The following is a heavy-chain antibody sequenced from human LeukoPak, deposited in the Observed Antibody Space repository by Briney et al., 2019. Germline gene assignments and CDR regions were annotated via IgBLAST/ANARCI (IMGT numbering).Heavy chain of an antibody. CDR2: IYYNGST. CDR3: ARSVDTAMVADY. CDR1: GGSISGYY. D-gene: IGHD5-18*01. Sequence: SETLSLTCSVSGGSISGYYWSWIRQPPGKGLEWIGFIYYNGSTNYNPSLKSRITISVDTSKNQFSLKLSSVTAADTAVYYCARSVDTAMVADYWGQGTLVTVSS. J-gene: IGHJ4*02. V-gene: IGHV4-59*12.